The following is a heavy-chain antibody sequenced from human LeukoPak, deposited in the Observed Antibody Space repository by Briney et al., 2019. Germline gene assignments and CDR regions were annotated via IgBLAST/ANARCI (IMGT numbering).Heavy chain of an antibody. V-gene: IGHV1-69*04. CDR3: AARYGSGSYSF. J-gene: IGHJ4*02. D-gene: IGHD3-10*01. Sequence: SVKVSCKASGGTFSSYAISWVRQAPGQGLEWMGRIIPILGIANYAQKFQGRVTITADKSTSTAYMELSSLRSEDTAMYYCAARYGSGSYSFWGQGTLVTVSS. CDR2: IIPILGIA. CDR1: GGTFSSYA.